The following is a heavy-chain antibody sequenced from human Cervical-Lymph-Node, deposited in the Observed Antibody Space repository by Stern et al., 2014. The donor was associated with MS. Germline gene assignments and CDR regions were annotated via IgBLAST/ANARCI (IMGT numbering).Heavy chain of an antibody. CDR2: ITPGNGNT. Sequence: QVQLVQSGAEVKRPGASVKVSCTASGYRFDSYGLHWVRPAPGHRLEWMGWITPGNGNTEYSQKFQGRLTITRDTAATTAYMELSSLRSEDMAVYYCARVGWILYMTWGTPYGLDVWGQGTTVTVSS. D-gene: IGHD1-14*01. CDR3: ARVGWILYMTWGTPYGLDV. J-gene: IGHJ6*02. V-gene: IGHV1-3*01. CDR1: GYRFDSYG.